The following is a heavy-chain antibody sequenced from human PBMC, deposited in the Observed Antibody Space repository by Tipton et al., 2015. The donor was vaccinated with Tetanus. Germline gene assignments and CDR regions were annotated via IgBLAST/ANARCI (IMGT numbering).Heavy chain of an antibody. J-gene: IGHJ4*02. CDR3: ARDSHVGAPVVNCFDR. V-gene: IGHV4-39*02. CDR1: GGSISGSHNF. Sequence: TLSLTCTVSGGSISGSHNFWGWIRQTPARGLEWIGSVDYTGHTYHNPSLKSRVTLSVDVSKNQFSLRVSSVTAADTALYFCARDSHVGAPVVNCFDRWGLGTLVTVSS. D-gene: IGHD2-21*01. CDR2: VDYTGHT.